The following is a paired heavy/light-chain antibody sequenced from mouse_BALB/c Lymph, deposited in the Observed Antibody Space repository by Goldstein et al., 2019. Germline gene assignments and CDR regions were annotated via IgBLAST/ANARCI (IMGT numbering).Heavy chain of an antibody. J-gene: IGHJ4*01. Sequence: DVQLQESGPGLVKPSQTVSLTCTVTGISITTGNYRWSWIRQFPGNKLEWIGYIYYSGTITYNPSLTSRTTITRDTSKNQFFLEMNSLTAEDTATYYCARGGDYAYYYAMDYWGQGTSVTVSS. CDR3: ARGGDYAYYYAMDY. CDR1: GISITTGNYR. V-gene: IGHV3-5*02. CDR2: IYYSGTI. D-gene: IGHD2-4*01.
Light chain of an antibody. CDR3: QQGNTLPPT. J-gene: IGKJ1*01. CDR2: YTS. V-gene: IGKV10-96*01. Sequence: DIQMTQTTSSLSASLGDRVTISCRASQDISNYLNWYQQKPDGTVKLLIYYTSRLHSGVPSRFSGSGSGTDYSLTISNLEQEDIATYFCQQGNTLPPTFGGGTKLEIK. CDR1: QDISNY.